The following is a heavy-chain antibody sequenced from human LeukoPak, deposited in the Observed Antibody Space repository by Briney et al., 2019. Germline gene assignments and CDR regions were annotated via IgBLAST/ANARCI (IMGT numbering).Heavy chain of an antibody. CDR3: ARDGQAFNSNWDYFEY. CDR2: IGNTET. CDR1: GFTFDTFA. Sequence: SGGSLRLSCVASGFTFDTFAMSWVRQAPGKGLEWVSGIGNTETYYSDSVEGRFTISRDNSKSTIYLHMSNLRAEDTALYYCARDGQAFNSNWDYFEYWGQGTPVTVSS. V-gene: IGHV3-23*01. J-gene: IGHJ4*02. D-gene: IGHD7-27*01.